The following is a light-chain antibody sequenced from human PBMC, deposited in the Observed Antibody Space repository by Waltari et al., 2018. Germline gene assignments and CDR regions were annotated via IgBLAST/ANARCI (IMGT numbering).Light chain of an antibody. CDR3: QTWGTGVHVV. CDR1: SGHSNYA. Sequence: QVVLTQSPSASASRGASVKLTCTLSSGHSNYAIAWHQQQPGKGPRFLMKVHSGGTQFKGDGIPDRFTGSSSGSERYLTISILQSDDEADYYCQTWGTGVHVVFGGGTKLTVL. CDR2: VHSGGTQ. V-gene: IGLV4-69*01. J-gene: IGLJ2*01.